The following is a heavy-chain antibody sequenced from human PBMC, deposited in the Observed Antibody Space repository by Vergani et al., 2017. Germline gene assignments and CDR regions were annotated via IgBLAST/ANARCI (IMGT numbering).Heavy chain of an antibody. CDR1: GGTFSSYA. J-gene: IGHJ3*02. V-gene: IGHV1-69*01. D-gene: IGHD2-21*02. CDR3: ARDPAYCGGDCYSVRGAFDI. Sequence: QVQLVQSGAEVKKPGSSVKVSCKASGGTFSSYAISWVRQAPGQGLEWMGGIIPIFGTANYAQKFQGRVTITADESTSTAYMELSSLRSEDTAVYYCARDPAYCGGDCYSVRGAFDIWGQGTMVTGSS. CDR2: IIPIFGTA.